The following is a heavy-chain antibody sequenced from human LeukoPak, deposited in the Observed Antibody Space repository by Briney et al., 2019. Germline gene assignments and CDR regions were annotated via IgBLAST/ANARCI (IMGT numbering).Heavy chain of an antibody. CDR1: GFTFSSYG. CDR2: ITYDGSNK. CDR3: ATDSPGYSYGLPGY. D-gene: IGHD5-18*01. Sequence: GGSLRLSCAASGFTFSSYGMHWVRQAPGKGLEWVAIITYDGSNKYYADSVKGRFTISRDNSKNTLYLQVNSLRVEDTAMYYCATDSPGYSYGLPGYWGQGTLVTVSS. V-gene: IGHV3-30*03. J-gene: IGHJ4*02.